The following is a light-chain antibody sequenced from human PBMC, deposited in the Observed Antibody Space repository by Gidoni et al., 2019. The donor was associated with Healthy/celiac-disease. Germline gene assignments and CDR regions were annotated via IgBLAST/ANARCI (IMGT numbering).Light chain of an antibody. CDR3: QQRSNWPRT. CDR2: DAS. V-gene: IGKV3-11*01. CDR1: QSVSSY. Sequence: EIVLTQSPATLSLSPGARATLACRASQSVSSYLAWYQQKPGQAPRLLIYDASNRATGIPARFSGSGSGTDFTLTISSLEPEDFAVYSCQQRSNWPRTFGPGTKVDIK. J-gene: IGKJ3*01.